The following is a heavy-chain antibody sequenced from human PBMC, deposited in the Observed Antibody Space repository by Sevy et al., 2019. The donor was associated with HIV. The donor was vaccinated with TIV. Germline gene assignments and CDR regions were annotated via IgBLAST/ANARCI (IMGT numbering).Heavy chain of an antibody. CDR3: AKNRPPGGSYFSRHAMDV. CDR1: GFTFSTYD. CDR2: ISYDGNYR. J-gene: IGHJ6*02. Sequence: GGSLRLYCAASGFTFSTYDIHWVRQAPGKGLEWVAIISYDGNYREYADSVRGRFSMSRDNSKNTVYLQMNGLSIEDTAVYYCAKNRPPGGSYFSRHAMDVWGRGTTVTVSS. V-gene: IGHV3-30*18. D-gene: IGHD3-16*01.